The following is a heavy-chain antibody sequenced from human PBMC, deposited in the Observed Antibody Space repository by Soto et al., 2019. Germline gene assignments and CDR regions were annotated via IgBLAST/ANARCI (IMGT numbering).Heavy chain of an antibody. D-gene: IGHD2-15*01. V-gene: IGHV1-69*01. J-gene: IGHJ1*01. CDR3: ARSLKEPTVAATPAEYFQH. Sequence: QVQLVQSGAEVQKPGSSVQVSCKASGGTFSSYAISWVRQAPGQGLEWMGGIIPIFGTANYAQKFQGRVTITADESTSTAYMELSSLRSEDTAVYYCARSLKEPTVAATPAEYFQHWGQGTLVTVSS. CDR1: GGTFSSYA. CDR2: IIPIFGTA.